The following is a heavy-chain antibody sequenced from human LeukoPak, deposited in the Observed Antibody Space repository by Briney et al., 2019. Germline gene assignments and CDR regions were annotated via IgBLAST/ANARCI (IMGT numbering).Heavy chain of an antibody. CDR1: GFTFSSYS. D-gene: IGHD2-2*01. V-gene: IGHV3-48*01. J-gene: IGHJ4*02. Sequence: PGGSLRLSCAASGFTFSSYSMNWVRQAPGKGLEWVSYISSSSSTIYYADSVKGRFTISRDNAKNSLYLQMNSLRAEDTAVYYCAKDRCSSTSCYMGYWGQGTLVTVSS. CDR3: AKDRCSSTSCYMGY. CDR2: ISSSSSTI.